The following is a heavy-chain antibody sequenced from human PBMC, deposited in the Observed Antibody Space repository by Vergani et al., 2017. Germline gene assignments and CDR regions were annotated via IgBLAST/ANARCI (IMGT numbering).Heavy chain of an antibody. V-gene: IGHV1-69*06. D-gene: IGHD6-19*01. J-gene: IGHJ6*03. CDR2: IIPIFGTA. CDR3: ARGIAVAGPYYYYMDV. Sequence: QVQLVQSGAEVKKPGASVKVSCKASGGTFSSYAISWVRQAPGQGLEWMGGIIPIFGTANYAQKFQGRVTITADKSTSTAYMELSSLRSEDTAVYYCARGIAVAGPYYYYMDVWGKGTTVTVSS. CDR1: GGTFSSYA.